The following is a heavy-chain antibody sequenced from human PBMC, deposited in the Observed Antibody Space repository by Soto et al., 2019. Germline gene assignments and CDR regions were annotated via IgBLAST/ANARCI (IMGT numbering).Heavy chain of an antibody. CDR3: ASGPPPDYDFWSGFGPDY. J-gene: IGHJ4*02. D-gene: IGHD3-3*01. Sequence: QLQLQESGPGLVKPSETLSLTCTVSGGSISSSSYYWGWIRQPPGKGLEWIGSIYYSGSTYYNPSLRSRFTISVDTSKNQFSLKLSSVTAADTAVYYCASGPPPDYDFWSGFGPDYWGQGTLVTVSS. CDR1: GGSISSSSYY. CDR2: IYYSGST. V-gene: IGHV4-39*01.